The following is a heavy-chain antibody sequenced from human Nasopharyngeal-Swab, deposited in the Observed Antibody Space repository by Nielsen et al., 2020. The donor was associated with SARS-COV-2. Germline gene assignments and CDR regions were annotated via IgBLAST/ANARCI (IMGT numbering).Heavy chain of an antibody. D-gene: IGHD3-22*01. J-gene: IGHJ3*02. CDR2: IGTAGDT. CDR1: GFTFSSYD. CDR3: ARGYDSSGYLRPIDAFDI. V-gene: IGHV3-13*04. Sequence: GGPLRLSCAASGFTFSSYDMHWVRQATGKGLEWVSAIGTAGDTYYPGSVKGRFTISRENAKNSLYLQMNSLRAGDTAVYYCARGYDSSGYLRPIDAFDIWGQGTMVTVSS.